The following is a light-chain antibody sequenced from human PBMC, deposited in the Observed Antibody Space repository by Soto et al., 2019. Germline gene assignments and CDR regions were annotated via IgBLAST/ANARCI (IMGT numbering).Light chain of an antibody. CDR2: QAS. J-gene: IGKJ1*01. CDR3: QQYNSHSET. Sequence: DIQMTQSPSTLSASVGDRVTITFRASQSIINWLAWYQQKPGKAPKLLIHQASTLQSGVPSRFSGSGSGTEFTLNISSLQPDDFATYYCQQYNSHSETCGQGTKV. CDR1: QSIINW. V-gene: IGKV1-5*03.